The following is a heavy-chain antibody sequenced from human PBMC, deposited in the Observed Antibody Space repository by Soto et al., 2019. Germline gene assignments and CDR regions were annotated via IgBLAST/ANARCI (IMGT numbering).Heavy chain of an antibody. Sequence: GGSLRLSCVASGFTFSSYAMSWVRQAPGKGLEWVSAISGSGGSTYYADSVKGRFTISRDNSKNTLYLQMNSLRAEDTAVYYCAKDHDYIWGSYRSFAFDIWGQGTMVTVSS. CDR1: GFTFSSYA. D-gene: IGHD3-16*02. V-gene: IGHV3-23*01. CDR2: ISGSGGST. J-gene: IGHJ3*02. CDR3: AKDHDYIWGSYRSFAFDI.